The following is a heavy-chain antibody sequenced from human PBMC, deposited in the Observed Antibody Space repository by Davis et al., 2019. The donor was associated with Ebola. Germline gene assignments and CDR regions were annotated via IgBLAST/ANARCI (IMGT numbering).Heavy chain of an antibody. V-gene: IGHV1-3*01. CDR3: ARGPGI. D-gene: IGHD1-26*01. CDR1: GFTFTRYG. J-gene: IGHJ4*02. Sequence: AASVKVSCKASGFTFTRYGIHWVRQAPGQRLEWMGWINAGNGTTRATQKFQARVTISRDTSASTAYMELNSLGSGDTAVYYCARGPGIWGQGTLVTVSS. CDR2: INAGNGTT.